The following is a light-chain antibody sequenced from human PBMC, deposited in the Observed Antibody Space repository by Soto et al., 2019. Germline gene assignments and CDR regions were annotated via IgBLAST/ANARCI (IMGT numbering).Light chain of an antibody. CDR3: QQYYSYPRT. V-gene: IGKV1-8*01. CDR1: QGISSY. CDR2: AAS. J-gene: IGKJ1*01. Sequence: AIRMTQSPSSLSASTGDRVTITCRASQGISSYLAWCQQKPGKAPKLLIYAASTLQSGVPSRFSGSGSGTEFTLTISCLQSEDFATYYCQQYYSYPRTFGQGTKVEIK.